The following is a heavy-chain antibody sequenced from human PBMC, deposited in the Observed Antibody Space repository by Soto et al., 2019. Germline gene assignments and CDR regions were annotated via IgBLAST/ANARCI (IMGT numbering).Heavy chain of an antibody. Sequence: EVQLVESGGVLVQPGGSLRLSCAASGFTFSSYAMHWVRQAPGKGLEYVSASSSNGGRTYYANSVKGRFTISRDNSKYTLYLQMGRLSVVDMAVYYGARGPGAYFDYWGQGTLVNVSS. V-gene: IGHV3-64*01. CDR3: ARGPGAYFDY. D-gene: IGHD3-10*01. J-gene: IGHJ4*02. CDR1: GFTFSSYA. CDR2: SSSNGGRT.